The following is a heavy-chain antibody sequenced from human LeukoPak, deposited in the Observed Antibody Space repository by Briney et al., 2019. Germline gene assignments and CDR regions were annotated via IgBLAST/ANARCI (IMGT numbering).Heavy chain of an antibody. J-gene: IGHJ4*02. CDR3: TTDLGITMIRGVIVF. D-gene: IGHD3-10*01. Sequence: PGWSLTLSCVASGCTFSNSWMSGLRQAPGKGLDGVGRIKSRAYAQTTDFAPPVKGRFTISRDDSKTTLYLQMQSLKTEDTVVYYCTTDLGITMIRGVIVFWGQGTLVTVSS. CDR1: GCTFSNSW. V-gene: IGHV3-15*01. CDR2: IKSRAYAQTT.